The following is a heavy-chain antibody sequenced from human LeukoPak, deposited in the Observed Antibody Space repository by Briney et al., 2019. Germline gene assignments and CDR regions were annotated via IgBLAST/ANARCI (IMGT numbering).Heavy chain of an antibody. CDR1: GGSFSGDY. J-gene: IGHJ6*03. CDR3: ARDEPGYYYYYYMDV. V-gene: IGHV4-34*01. Sequence: SETLSLTCAVYGGSFSGDYWSWIRQPPGKGLEWIGEINHSGSTNYNPSLKSRVTISVDTSKNQFSLKLSSVSAAYTAVYYCARDEPGYYYYYYMDVWGKGTTVTVSS. CDR2: INHSGST.